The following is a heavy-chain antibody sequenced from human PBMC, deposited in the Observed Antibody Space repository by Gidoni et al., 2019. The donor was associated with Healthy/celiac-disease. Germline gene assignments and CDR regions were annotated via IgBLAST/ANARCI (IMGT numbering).Heavy chain of an antibody. CDR1: GFTFSSYA. CDR3: VTSRSGSYYSPHGPIDY. J-gene: IGHJ4*02. V-gene: IGHV3-64D*08. Sequence: EVQLVESGGGLVQPGGSLRLSCSVSGFTFSSYAMHWVLQAPGKGLEYVSTISSKGDSTYYADSVKGRFSISRDNSKNTLYLKMSSLRAEDTAVNYCVTSRSGSYYSPHGPIDYWGQGTLVTVSS. CDR2: ISSKGDST. D-gene: IGHD1-26*01.